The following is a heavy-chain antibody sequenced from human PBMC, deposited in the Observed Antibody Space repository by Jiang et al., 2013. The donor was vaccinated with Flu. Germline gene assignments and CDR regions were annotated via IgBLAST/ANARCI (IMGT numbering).Heavy chain of an antibody. V-gene: IGHV6-1*01. D-gene: IGHD6-19*01. CDR3: AREYSAGWYD. J-gene: IGHJ4*02. CDR1: SVSSNSAA. CDR2: TYYRSKWYN. Sequence: SVSSNSAAWNWIRQSPSRGLEWLGRTYYRSKWYNEYAISVKSRIVINPDTSKNQFSLQLNSVTPEDTAVYYCAREYSAGWYDWGQGTLVTVSS.